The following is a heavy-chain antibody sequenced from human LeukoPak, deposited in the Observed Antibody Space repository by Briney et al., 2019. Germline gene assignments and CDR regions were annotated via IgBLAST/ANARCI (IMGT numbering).Heavy chain of an antibody. CDR1: GFIFDDYA. CDR2: ISWNSNTI. J-gene: IGHJ6*03. V-gene: IGHV3-9*01. D-gene: IGHD1-26*01. CDR3: AKDAGGYYYYYMGV. Sequence: GGSLRLSCAVSGFIFDDYAMHWVREAPGKGLEWVSGISWNSNTIGYADSVKGRFTISRDNAKNSLYLQMNSLRPEDTALCYCAKDAGGYYYYYMGVWGKGTTVTISS.